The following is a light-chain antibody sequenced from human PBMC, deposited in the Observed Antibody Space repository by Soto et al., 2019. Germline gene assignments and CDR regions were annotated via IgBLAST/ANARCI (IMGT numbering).Light chain of an antibody. V-gene: IGKV3-15*01. J-gene: IGKJ5*01. Sequence: EMLLTQSPATLSVSPGERATLSCRASQSVSSNLAWYQQKFGQAPRLLIYDAPTKATGIPARFSGSGSGTEFTLPISSLQSADFAVYYCQQRRNWPGTFGQGTRLEIK. CDR2: DAP. CDR1: QSVSSN. CDR3: QQRRNWPGT.